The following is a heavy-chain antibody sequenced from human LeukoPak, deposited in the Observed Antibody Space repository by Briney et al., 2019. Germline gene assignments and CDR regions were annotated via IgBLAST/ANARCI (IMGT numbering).Heavy chain of an antibody. CDR3: AKDRVGAAAGIDY. Sequence: GGSLRLSCAASAFSFSNYAMNWVRQAPGKGLEWVSSISGSTNYIYYAESVKGRFTISRDNSKNTLYLQMNSLRAEDTAVYYCAKDRVGAAAGIDYWGQGTLVTVSS. CDR1: AFSFSNYA. V-gene: IGHV3-21*04. D-gene: IGHD6-13*01. J-gene: IGHJ4*02. CDR2: ISGSTNYI.